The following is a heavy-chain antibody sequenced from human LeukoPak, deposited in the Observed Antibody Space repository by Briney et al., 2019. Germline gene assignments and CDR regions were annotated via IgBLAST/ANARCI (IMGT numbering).Heavy chain of an antibody. CDR3: ARGSRIAAAGLFDP. CDR2: INHSGST. CDR1: GGSFSGYY. J-gene: IGHJ5*02. V-gene: IGHV4-34*01. Sequence: SETLSPPCAVYGGSFSGYYWGWIPQPPGKGLGWVGGINHSGSTNYNPSLKSRVTISVDTSKNQFSLKLSSVTAADTAVYYCARGSRIAAAGLFDPWGQGTLVTVSS. D-gene: IGHD6-13*01.